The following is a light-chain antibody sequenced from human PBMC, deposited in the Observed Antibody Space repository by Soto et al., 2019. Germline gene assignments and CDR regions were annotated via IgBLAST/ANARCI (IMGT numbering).Light chain of an antibody. CDR1: QSISSW. J-gene: IGKJ4*01. CDR3: QQYNSYRART. Sequence: DIQLTQSPSTLSASVGDRVTITCRASQSISSWLAWYQQKPGKAPKLLIYDASSLESGVPSRFSGSGSGTEFTLTISSLQPDDFATYYCQQYNSYRARTFGGGTKVDIK. V-gene: IGKV1-5*01. CDR2: DAS.